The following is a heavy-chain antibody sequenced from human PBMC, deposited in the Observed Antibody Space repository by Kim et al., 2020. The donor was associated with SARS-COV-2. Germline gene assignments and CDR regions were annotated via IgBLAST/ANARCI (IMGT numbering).Heavy chain of an antibody. CDR1: GFTFSSYS. D-gene: IGHD6-13*01. CDR2: ISSSSSYI. CDR3: APSYTRLIKQQLEAPRVLGY. V-gene: IGHV3-21*01. Sequence: GGSLRLSCAASGFTFSSYSMNWVRQAPGKGLEWVSSISSSSSYIYYADSVKGRFTISRDNAKNSLYLQMNILRAEDTAVYYCAPSYTRLIKQQLEAPRVLGYWGQGTLVTVSS. J-gene: IGHJ4*02.